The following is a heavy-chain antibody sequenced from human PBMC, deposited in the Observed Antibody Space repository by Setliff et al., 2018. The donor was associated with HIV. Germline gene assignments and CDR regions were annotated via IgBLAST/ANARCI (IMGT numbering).Heavy chain of an antibody. CDR2: IKSDGSVI. D-gene: IGHD2-15*01. V-gene: IGHV3-74*03. CDR1: GLNFNNYW. CDR3: AADRIVLGDY. J-gene: IGHJ4*02. Sequence: LRLSCAGSGLNFNNYWMHWVRQAPGKGLVCVSHIKSDGSVIQYADSVKGRFTISRDNAKNTLYLQMNSLRVEDTAVYYCAADRIVLGDYWGQGTLVTVSS.